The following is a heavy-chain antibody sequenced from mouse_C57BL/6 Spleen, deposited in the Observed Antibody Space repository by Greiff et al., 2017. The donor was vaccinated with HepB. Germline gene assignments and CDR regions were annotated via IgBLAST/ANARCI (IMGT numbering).Heavy chain of an antibody. J-gene: IGHJ1*03. V-gene: IGHV3-1*01. CDR1: GYSITSGYD. D-gene: IGHD1-2*01. CDR3: ARLLRHYWYFDV. Sequence: EVQVVESGPGMVKPSQSLSLTCTVTGYSITSGYDWHWIRHFPGNKLEWMGYISYSGSTNYNPSLKSRISITHDTSKNHFFLKLNSVTTEDTATYYCARLLRHYWYFDVWGTGTTVTVSS. CDR2: ISYSGST.